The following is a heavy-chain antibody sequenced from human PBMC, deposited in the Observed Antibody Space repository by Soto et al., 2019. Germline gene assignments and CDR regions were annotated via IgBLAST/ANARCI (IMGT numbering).Heavy chain of an antibody. D-gene: IGHD3-10*01. CDR3: ARHNYGSGSTYFDY. Sequence: PSETLSLTCTVSGGSISSYYWSWIRQPPGKGLEWIGYIYYTGSTKYNPALKSRVTISIDTSKNHFSLKLTSVTAADTAVYYCARHNYGSGSTYFDYWGQGTLVTVSS. CDR1: GGSISSYY. CDR2: IYYTGST. V-gene: IGHV4-59*08. J-gene: IGHJ4*02.